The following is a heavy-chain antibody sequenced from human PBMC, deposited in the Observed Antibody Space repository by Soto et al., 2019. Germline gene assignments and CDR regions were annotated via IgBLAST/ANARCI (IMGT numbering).Heavy chain of an antibody. CDR1: GFTFSSYA. J-gene: IGHJ5*02. D-gene: IGHD6-19*01. CDR3: AKDKSSGWYQGWFDP. Sequence: GGSLRLSCAASGFTFSSYATSWVRQAPGKGLEWVSAISGSGGSTYYADSVKGRFTISRDNSKNTLYLQMNSLRAEDTAVYYCAKDKSSGWYQGWFDPWGQGTLVTVSS. CDR2: ISGSGGST. V-gene: IGHV3-23*01.